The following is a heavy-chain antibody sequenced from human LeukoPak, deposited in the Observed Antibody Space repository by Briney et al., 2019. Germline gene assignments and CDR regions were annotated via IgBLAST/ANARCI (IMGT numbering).Heavy chain of an antibody. CDR1: GFTFSSYW. J-gene: IGHJ4*02. V-gene: IGHV3-7*01. D-gene: IGHD2-21*02. CDR2: IKRDGREK. CDR3: ARVRYGDWDFDY. Sequence: GGSLRLSCVASGFTFSSYWMSWVRQAPGKGLEWVANIKRDGREKYYGDSVKGRFTISRDNARNSLYLQMNSLRAADTALYYCARVRYGDWDFDYWGQGTLVTVSS.